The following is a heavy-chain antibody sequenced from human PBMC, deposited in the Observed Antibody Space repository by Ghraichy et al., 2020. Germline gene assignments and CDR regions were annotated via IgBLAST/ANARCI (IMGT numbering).Heavy chain of an antibody. CDR1: GGSFSGYY. J-gene: IGHJ2*01. CDR2: INHSGST. D-gene: IGHD7-27*01. CDR3: ARAGLGRNWYFDL. V-gene: IGHV4-34*01. Sequence: LRLSCAVYGGSFSGYYWSWIRQPPGKGLEWIGEINHSGSTNYNPSLKSRVTISVDTSKNQFSLKLSSVTAADTAVYYCARAGLGRNWYFDLWGRGTLVTVSS.